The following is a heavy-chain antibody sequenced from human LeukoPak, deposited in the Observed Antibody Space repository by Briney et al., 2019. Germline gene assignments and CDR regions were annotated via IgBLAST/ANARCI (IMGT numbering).Heavy chain of an antibody. CDR1: GDSISSSSYY. Sequence: SETLSLTCTVSGDSISSSSYYCGWIRQPPGKGLEWIGSIYYSGSTYYNPSLKSRVTISVDTSKNQFSLKLNSVTAADTAVYYCVRVFDYWGQGTLVTVSS. V-gene: IGHV4-39*07. J-gene: IGHJ4*02. CDR2: IYYSGST. CDR3: VRVFDY.